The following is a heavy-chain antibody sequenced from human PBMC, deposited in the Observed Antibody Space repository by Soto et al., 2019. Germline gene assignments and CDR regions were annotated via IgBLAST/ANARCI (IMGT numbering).Heavy chain of an antibody. CDR3: ARRIYCGTDCYHKYYYGMDV. J-gene: IGHJ6*02. D-gene: IGHD2-21*02. V-gene: IGHV1-69*02. CDR1: GDTFSSYT. CDR2: IIPVLGVT. Sequence: QVQLVQSGAEVMKPGSSVKVSCRASGDTFSSYTVSWVRQAPGQGLEWMGRIIPVLGVTNYAQKFRGRVTITADESRKTAYMDLSGLRSEDTAVYYCARRIYCGTDCYHKYYYGMDVWGQGTAVTVSS.